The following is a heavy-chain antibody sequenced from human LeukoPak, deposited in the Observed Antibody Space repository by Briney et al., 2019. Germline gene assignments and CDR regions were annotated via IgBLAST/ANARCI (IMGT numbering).Heavy chain of an antibody. CDR3: ALPGRGSSHFDS. CDR1: GYIFSNFH. CDR2: IKPDVNRT. Sequence: GASVKVSCKASGYIFSNFHIHWVRQAPGQGLDWMGLIKPDVNRTSYPQKFQGRVTMTRDMSTSTVYMELRSLRSEDTAVYFCALPGRGSSHFDSWGQGTLVTVSS. D-gene: IGHD6-13*01. J-gene: IGHJ4*02. V-gene: IGHV1-46*01.